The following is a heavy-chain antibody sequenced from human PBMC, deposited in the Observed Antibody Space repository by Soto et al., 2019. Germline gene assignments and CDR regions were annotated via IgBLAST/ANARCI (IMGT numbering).Heavy chain of an antibody. V-gene: IGHV4-31*03. D-gene: IGHD2-21*01. CDR3: VRDGARAYGLGWFGP. J-gene: IGHJ5*02. CDR1: GDSISRGGYY. Sequence: QVQLQESGPGLVKPSQTLSLSCTVSGDSISRGGYYWNWIRQHPRKGLEWIGYIYHSGSTNYNPSLKSRVTISVDTSKNQLSLELTNVTAADTAVYYSVRDGARAYGLGWFGPWGQGILVTVSS. CDR2: IYHSGST.